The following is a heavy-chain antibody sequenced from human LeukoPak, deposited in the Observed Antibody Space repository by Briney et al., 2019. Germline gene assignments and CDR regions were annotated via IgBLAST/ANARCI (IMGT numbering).Heavy chain of an antibody. CDR1: GFTFSSYS. Sequence: PGGSLRLSCAASGFTFSSYSMNWVRQAPGKGLEYVSAISKNGGNTYYANSVKGRFSISRDNSKNTLYHQMGSPRTEDMAVYYCARVGEGRYYQYYYMDVWGKGTTVTVSS. CDR2: ISKNGGNT. D-gene: IGHD1-26*01. J-gene: IGHJ6*03. V-gene: IGHV3-64*01. CDR3: ARVGEGRYYQYYYMDV.